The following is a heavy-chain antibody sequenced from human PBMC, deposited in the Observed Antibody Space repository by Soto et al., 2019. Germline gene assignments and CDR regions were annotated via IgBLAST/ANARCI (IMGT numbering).Heavy chain of an antibody. CDR1: GGTFSSYT. CDR2: IIPILGIA. Sequence: QVQLVQSGAEVKKPGSSVKVSCKASGGTFSSYTISWVRQAPGQGLEWMGRIIPILGIANYAQKFRGRVTITADKSTSTAYMELSSLRSEDTAVYYCARDSGGCTNGVCYATLGYWGQGTLVTVSS. J-gene: IGHJ4*02. V-gene: IGHV1-69*08. D-gene: IGHD2-8*01. CDR3: ARDSGGCTNGVCYATLGY.